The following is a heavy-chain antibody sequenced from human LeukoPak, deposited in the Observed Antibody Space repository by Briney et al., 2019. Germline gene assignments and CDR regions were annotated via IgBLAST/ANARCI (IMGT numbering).Heavy chain of an antibody. D-gene: IGHD1-20*01. CDR1: GFTFSRYS. V-gene: IGHV3-7*01. J-gene: IGHJ4*02. Sequence: PGGSLRLSCAASGFTFSRYSMTWVRQAPAKGLEWVANINEDGSEKYYVDSVKGRFTISRDNAKNSLYLQMSSLRPGDTAVYYCARADSITGSDYWGQGTLVTVSS. CDR3: ARADSITGSDY. CDR2: INEDGSEK.